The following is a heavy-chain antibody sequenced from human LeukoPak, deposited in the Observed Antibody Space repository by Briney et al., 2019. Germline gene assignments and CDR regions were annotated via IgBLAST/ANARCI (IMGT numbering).Heavy chain of an antibody. CDR3: ARAKSTARYYYYGMDV. V-gene: IGHV1-69*13. Sequence: GASVKVSCKASGGTFISYAISWVRQAPGQGLEWMGGIIPIFGTANYAQKFQGRVTITADESTSTAYMELSSLRSEDTAVYYCARAKSTARYYYYGMDVWGQGTTVTVSS. J-gene: IGHJ6*02. D-gene: IGHD5/OR15-5a*01. CDR2: IIPIFGTA. CDR1: GGTFISYA.